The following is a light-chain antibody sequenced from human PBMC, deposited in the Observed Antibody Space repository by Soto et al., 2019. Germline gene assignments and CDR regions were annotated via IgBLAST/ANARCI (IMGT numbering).Light chain of an antibody. V-gene: IGKV3-15*01. Sequence: EIVMTQSPATLSLSPGERAALSCRASQSINSELAWYLQKPGQPPRPLIYGASTRATGVPARFTGSESGSEFTLTISGLQSEDFAVYYCQQGHNWPLTFGQGTRLEI. J-gene: IGKJ2*01. CDR2: GAS. CDR1: QSINSE. CDR3: QQGHNWPLT.